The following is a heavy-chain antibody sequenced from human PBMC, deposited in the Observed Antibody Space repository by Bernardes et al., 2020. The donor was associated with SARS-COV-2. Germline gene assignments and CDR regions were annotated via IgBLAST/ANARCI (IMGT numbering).Heavy chain of an antibody. J-gene: IGHJ5*02. Sequence: SVKVSCKGSRGSFSTYAINWVRQAPGQGLEWMGRIIPVVGTANYAQKFQGRVTISADESMSTAYMELSSLTSEDTAVYYCAKSTVVIAAALYDNWFDPWGQGTLVTVSS. CDR1: RGSFSTYA. V-gene: IGHV1-69*11. CDR2: IIPVVGTA. D-gene: IGHD2-2*01. CDR3: AKSTVVIAAALYDNWFDP.